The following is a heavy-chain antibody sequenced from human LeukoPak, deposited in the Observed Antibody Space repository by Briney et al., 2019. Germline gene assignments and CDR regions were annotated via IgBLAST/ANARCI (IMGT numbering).Heavy chain of an antibody. CDR2: ISYDGSNK. CDR1: GFTFSSYA. D-gene: IGHD3-3*01. Sequence: QTGGSLRLSCAASGFTFSSYAMHWVRQAPGKGLEWVAVISYDGSNKYYADSVKGRFTISRDNSKNTLYLQMNSLRAEDTAVYYCAREDGYYDFWSGYGPLDYWGQGTLVTVSS. J-gene: IGHJ4*02. CDR3: AREDGYYDFWSGYGPLDY. V-gene: IGHV3-30*04.